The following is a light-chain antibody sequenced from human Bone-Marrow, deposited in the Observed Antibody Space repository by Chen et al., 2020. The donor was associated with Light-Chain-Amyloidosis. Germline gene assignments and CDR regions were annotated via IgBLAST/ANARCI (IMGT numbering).Light chain of an antibody. Sequence: SYELTQPPSVSVSPGQTARITCSGDDLPTKYAYWYQQKPGQAPVLVIHRDTERPSGISERFSGVSSVTTATLTISGVQAEDEADYHGQSADSSGTYEVIFGGGTKLTVL. CDR2: RDT. CDR3: QSADSSGTYEVI. CDR1: DLPTKY. J-gene: IGLJ2*01. V-gene: IGLV3-25*03.